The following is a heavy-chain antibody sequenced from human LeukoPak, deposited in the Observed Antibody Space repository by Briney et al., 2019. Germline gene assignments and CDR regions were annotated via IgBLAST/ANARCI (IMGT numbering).Heavy chain of an antibody. V-gene: IGHV4-59*01. J-gene: IGHJ4*02. Sequence: SETLSLTCAVSGDSIRSSYWSWIRQPPGETLEWVGYIYDSGSANYNPSLKDRVSMLVDTPKNQLSLRLNSVTAADTAIYYCARERGGHRTGQFDQWGQGILVTVSS. CDR3: ARERGGHRTGQFDQ. CDR2: IYDSGSA. CDR1: GDSIRSSY. D-gene: IGHD1-1*01.